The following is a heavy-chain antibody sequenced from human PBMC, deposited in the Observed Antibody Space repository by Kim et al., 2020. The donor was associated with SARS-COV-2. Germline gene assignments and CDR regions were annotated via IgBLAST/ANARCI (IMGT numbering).Heavy chain of an antibody. CDR2: IIPIFGTA. CDR1: GGTFSSYA. Sequence: SVKVSCKASGGTFSSYAISWVRQAPGQGLEWMGGIIPIFGTANYAQKFQGRVTITADESTSTAYMELSSLRSEDTDVYFCAGRVVADASEDDYWGQGTLVTVSS. J-gene: IGHJ4*02. CDR3: AGRVVADASEDDY. V-gene: IGHV1-69*13. D-gene: IGHD2-15*01.